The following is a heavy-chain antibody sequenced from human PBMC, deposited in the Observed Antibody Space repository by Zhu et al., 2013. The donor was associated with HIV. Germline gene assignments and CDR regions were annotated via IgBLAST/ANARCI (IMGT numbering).Heavy chain of an antibody. V-gene: IGHV1-46*01. J-gene: IGHJ4*02. CDR2: INLNDHNT. CDR1: GYTFTTYY. Sequence: QVQLVQSGAEVKKPGASLKVSCTASGYTFTTYYIHWMRQAPGQGLEWMGMINLNDHNTNLAQKFHGRLTITGDTATNTVYLDLSNLKFEDTAVYFCAREYHGGYFDYWAQGTLVTVSS. D-gene: IGHD3-10*01. CDR3: AREYHGGYFDY.